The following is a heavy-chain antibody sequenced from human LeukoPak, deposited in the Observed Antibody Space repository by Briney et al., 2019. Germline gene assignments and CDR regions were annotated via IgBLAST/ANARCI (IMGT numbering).Heavy chain of an antibody. CDR3: ARHQGVVLCSSTSRYERLDY. Sequence: KPGGSLRLSRAASGLSVVRNYTSCVRQAPGKGLEWVSVIYSGDNTYYADSVKGRFSISRDNSKNTLNLQMNSLRGEDTAVYYCARHQGVVLCSSTSRYERLDYWGQGTLVTVSS. CDR1: GLSVVRNY. J-gene: IGHJ4*02. CDR2: IYSGDNT. D-gene: IGHD2-2*01. V-gene: IGHV3-66*04.